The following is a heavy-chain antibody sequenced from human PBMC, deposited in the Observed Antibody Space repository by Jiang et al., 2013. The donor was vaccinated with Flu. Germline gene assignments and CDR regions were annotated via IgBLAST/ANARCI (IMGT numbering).Heavy chain of an antibody. J-gene: IGHJ3*02. CDR3: AKERKGTTGAFDI. V-gene: IGHV1-69*02. D-gene: IGHD1-7*01. CDR2: IIPILGIA. Sequence: GAEVKKPGSSVKVSCKASGGTFSSYTISWVRQAPGQGLEWMGRIIPILGIANYAQKFQGRVTITADKSTSTAYMELSSLRSEDTAVYYCAKERKGTTGAFDIWGQGTMVTVSS. CDR1: GGTFSSYT.